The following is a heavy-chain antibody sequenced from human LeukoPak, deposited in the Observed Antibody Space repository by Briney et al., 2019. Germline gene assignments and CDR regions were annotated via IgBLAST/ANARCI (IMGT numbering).Heavy chain of an antibody. CDR3: AKDPPTGVDDAFDI. V-gene: IGHV3-9*01. J-gene: IGHJ3*02. CDR2: ISWNSGSI. CDR1: GFTFDDYA. Sequence: PGRSLRLSCAASGFTFDDYAMHWVRQAPGKGLEWVSGISWNSGSIGYADSVKGRFTISRDNAKNSLYLQMNSLRAEDTALYHCAKDPPTGVDDAFDIWGQGTMVTVSS. D-gene: IGHD7-27*01.